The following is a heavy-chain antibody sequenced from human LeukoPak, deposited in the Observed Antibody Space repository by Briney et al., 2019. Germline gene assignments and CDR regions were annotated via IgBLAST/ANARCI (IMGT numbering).Heavy chain of an antibody. CDR2: ISSSGSTI. J-gene: IGHJ4*02. CDR1: GFTFSSYW. V-gene: IGHV3-48*04. D-gene: IGHD4-17*01. Sequence: GGSLRLSCAASGFTFSSYWMSWVRQTPGKGLEWVSYISSSGSTIYYADSVKGRFTISRDNAKNSLYLQMNSLRAEDTAVYYCARVDYGDYLDYWGQGTLVTVSS. CDR3: ARVDYGDYLDY.